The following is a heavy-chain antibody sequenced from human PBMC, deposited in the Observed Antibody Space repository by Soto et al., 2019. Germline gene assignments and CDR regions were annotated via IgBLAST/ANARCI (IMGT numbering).Heavy chain of an antibody. Sequence: SETLSLTCTVSGGSISSYYWSWIRQPPGKGLEWIGYIYYSGSTNCNPSLKSRVTISVDTSKNQFSLKLSSVTAADTAVYYCARGRAYYHYGMDVWGQGTTVTVSS. J-gene: IGHJ6*02. CDR3: ARGRAYYHYGMDV. CDR1: GGSISSYY. CDR2: IYYSGST. D-gene: IGHD3-10*01. V-gene: IGHV4-59*01.